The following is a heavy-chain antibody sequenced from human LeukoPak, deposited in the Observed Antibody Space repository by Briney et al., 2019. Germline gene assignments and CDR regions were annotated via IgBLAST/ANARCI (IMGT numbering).Heavy chain of an antibody. J-gene: IGHJ4*02. CDR1: GFTFSSYA. CDR2: ISGSGGST. CDR3: AKDQGYSSSWFDY. D-gene: IGHD6-13*01. V-gene: IGHV3-23*01. Sequence: GGSLRLSCAASGFTFSSYAMSWVRQAPGKGLEWVSAISGSGGSTYYADSVKGRFTIPRDNSKNTLYLQMNSLRAEDTAVYYCAKDQGYSSSWFDYWGQGTLVTVSS.